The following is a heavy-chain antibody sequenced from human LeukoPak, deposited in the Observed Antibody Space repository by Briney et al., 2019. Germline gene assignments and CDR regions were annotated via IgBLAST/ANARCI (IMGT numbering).Heavy chain of an antibody. J-gene: IGHJ5*02. V-gene: IGHV4-59*08. CDR1: RGSISSYY. D-gene: IGHD3-10*01. CDR2: IYYSGST. CDR3: ARHGRVRGVYLGYWFDP. Sequence: SETLSLTCTVSRGSISSYYWSWIRQPPGKGLEWIGYIYYSGSTNYNPSLKSRVTISVDTSKNQFSLKLSSVTAADTAVYYCARHGRVRGVYLGYWFDPWGQGTLVTVSS.